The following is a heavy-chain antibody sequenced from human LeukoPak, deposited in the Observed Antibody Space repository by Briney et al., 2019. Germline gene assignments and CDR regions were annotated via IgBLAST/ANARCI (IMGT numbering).Heavy chain of an antibody. CDR2: ISSSSSYI. J-gene: IGHJ4*02. V-gene: IGHV3-21*01. CDR3: ARDAAPYYYDSSGYPRAIDY. Sequence: PGGSLRLSCTASGFTFGDYAMSWVRQAPGKGLEWVSSISSSSSYIYYADSVKGRFTISRDNAKNSLYLQMNSLRAEDTAVYYCARDAAPYYYDSSGYPRAIDYWGQGTLVTVSS. D-gene: IGHD3-22*01. CDR1: GFTFGDYA.